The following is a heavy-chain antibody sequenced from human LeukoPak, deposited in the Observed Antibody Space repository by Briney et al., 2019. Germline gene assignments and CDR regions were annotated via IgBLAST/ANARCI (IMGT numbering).Heavy chain of an antibody. CDR1: GFTFSNYA. Sequence: RGGSLRLSCAASGFTFSNYAMTWVRQAQGKGLQWVSAITGSGGSTYYADSVEGRFAISRDNSKNTLYLQMNSLRAEDTAVYYCATLMRGPTGYSGYGGEDYWGQGTLVTVSS. D-gene: IGHD5-12*01. CDR3: ATLMRGPTGYSGYGGEDY. CDR2: ITGSGGST. V-gene: IGHV3-23*01. J-gene: IGHJ4*02.